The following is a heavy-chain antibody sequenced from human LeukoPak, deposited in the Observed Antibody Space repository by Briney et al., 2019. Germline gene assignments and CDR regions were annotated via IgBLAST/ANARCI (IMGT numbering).Heavy chain of an antibody. Sequence: RGSLRLSCAASGFNFSSYAMTWVRQAPGKGLECVSGISGSGDTTYYADSVKGRFTISRDNSKNTLYLQMNSLRAEDTALYYCAKDRSLVPAALNYWGQGTLVNVSS. J-gene: IGHJ4*02. CDR3: AKDRSLVPAALNY. CDR1: GFNFSSYA. CDR2: ISGSGDTT. D-gene: IGHD2-2*01. V-gene: IGHV3-23*01.